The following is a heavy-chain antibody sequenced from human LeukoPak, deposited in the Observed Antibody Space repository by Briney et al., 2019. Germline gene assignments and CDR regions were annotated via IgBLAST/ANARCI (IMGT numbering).Heavy chain of an antibody. D-gene: IGHD6-6*01. CDR3: ASRIAARPVDY. V-gene: IGHV4-61*01. Sequence: SETLSLTCTVSGGSVSSGSYYWSWIRQPPGKGLEWIEYIYYSGSTNYNPSLKSRVTISVDTSKNQFSLKLSSVTAADTAVYYCASRIAARPVDYWGQGTLVTVSS. CDR2: IYYSGST. J-gene: IGHJ4*02. CDR1: GGSVSSGSYY.